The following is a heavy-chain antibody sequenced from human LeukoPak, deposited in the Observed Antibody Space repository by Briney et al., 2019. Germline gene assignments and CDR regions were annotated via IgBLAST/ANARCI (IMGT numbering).Heavy chain of an antibody. CDR1: GGSISSSSYY. CDR2: IYYSGST. J-gene: IGHJ4*02. D-gene: IGHD6-19*01. Sequence: SETLSLTCTVSGGSISSSSYYWGWIRQPPGKGLEWIGSIYYSGSTYYNPSLKSRVTVSVDTSKNQFSLKLSSVTAADTAVYYCARSHSSGWYYFDYWGQGTLVTVSS. CDR3: ARSHSSGWYYFDY. V-gene: IGHV4-39*07.